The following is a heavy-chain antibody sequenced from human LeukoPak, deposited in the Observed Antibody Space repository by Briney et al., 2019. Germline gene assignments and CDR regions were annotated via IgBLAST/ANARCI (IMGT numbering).Heavy chain of an antibody. J-gene: IGHJ4*02. CDR1: GYTFTSYG. V-gene: IGHV1-18*01. D-gene: IGHD6-19*01. Sequence: ASVKVSCKASGYTFTSYGISWVRQAPGQGLEWMGWISAYNGNTNYAQKFQGRVTMTRDTSTSTVYMELSSLRSEDTAVYYCARVNSGWYPFSFDYWGQGTLVTVSS. CDR2: ISAYNGNT. CDR3: ARVNSGWYPFSFDY.